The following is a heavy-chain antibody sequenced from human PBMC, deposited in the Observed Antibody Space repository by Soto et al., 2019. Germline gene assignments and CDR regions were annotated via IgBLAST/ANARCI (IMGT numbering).Heavy chain of an antibody. CDR2: FYYRRYT. Sequence: QVQLQESGPGLVKPSQTLSLTCTVSGGSISSGGYYWNWIRQHPGQGLEWIGYFYYRRYTYYNPSLKSRVTTSVDTSKNQFPLKLSSVTAADTAVYYCAREPSIWGQGTLVTVSS. CDR1: GGSISSGGYY. J-gene: IGHJ4*02. CDR3: AREPSI. V-gene: IGHV4-31*03.